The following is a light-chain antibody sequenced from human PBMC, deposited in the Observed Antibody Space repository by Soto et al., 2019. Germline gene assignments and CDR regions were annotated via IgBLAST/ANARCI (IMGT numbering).Light chain of an antibody. CDR2: RGS. CDR3: CSYVTGYAHVS. J-gene: IGLJ2*01. CDR1: TSDVGDDAL. V-gene: IGLV2-23*01. Sequence: QSALPQPASVSGSPGQASTISCTGITSDVGDDALVSWYHLLPGKVPRVMIYRGSNRASGVSDRFSGSKSGTTAPLTIAGLHTGDEAADYFCSYVTGYAHVSFGGGTKVTV.